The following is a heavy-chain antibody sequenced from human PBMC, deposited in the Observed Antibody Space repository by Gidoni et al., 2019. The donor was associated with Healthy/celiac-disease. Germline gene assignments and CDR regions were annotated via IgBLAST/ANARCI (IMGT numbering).Heavy chain of an antibody. CDR2: ISYDGSNK. V-gene: IGHV3-30-3*01. J-gene: IGHJ5*02. Sequence: VPLVESGGGVVQPGRYLRISCAASGFTFSSYAMHWVRQAPGKGLEWVAVISYDGSNKYYADSVKGRLTISRDNSKNTLYLQMNSLRAEDTAVYYCARSNWFDPWGQGTLVTVSS. CDR1: GFTFSSYA. CDR3: ARSNWFDP.